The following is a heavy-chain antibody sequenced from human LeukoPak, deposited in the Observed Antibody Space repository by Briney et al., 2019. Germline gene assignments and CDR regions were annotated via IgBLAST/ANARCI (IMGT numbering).Heavy chain of an antibody. V-gene: IGHV4-4*07. D-gene: IGHD1-26*01. CDR2: IYTSGST. CDR1: GGSISSYY. J-gene: IGHJ3*02. Sequence: SETLSLTCTVSGGSISSYYWSWIRQPAGKGLEWIGRIYTSGSTNYNPSLKSRVTMSVDTSKNQFSLKLSSVTAADTAVCYCARADDSGSYPTGSLGAFDIWGQGTMVTVSS. CDR3: ARADDSGSYPTGSLGAFDI.